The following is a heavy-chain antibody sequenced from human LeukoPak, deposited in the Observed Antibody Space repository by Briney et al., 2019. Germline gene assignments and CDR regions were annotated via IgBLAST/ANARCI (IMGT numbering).Heavy chain of an antibody. V-gene: IGHV3-23*01. J-gene: IGHJ5*02. CDR2: ISDSGGTT. CDR3: ARDNSVGDIAWWFDP. CDR1: GFSFRNFG. Sequence: PGGSLRLPCEVSGFSFRNFGMRWVRQAPGKGLEWVSDISDSGGTTYYGDSVKGRFIISRDNSKNTLYLQMNSLRAEDTAVYYCARDNSVGDIAWWFDPWGQGTLVTVSS. D-gene: IGHD1-26*01.